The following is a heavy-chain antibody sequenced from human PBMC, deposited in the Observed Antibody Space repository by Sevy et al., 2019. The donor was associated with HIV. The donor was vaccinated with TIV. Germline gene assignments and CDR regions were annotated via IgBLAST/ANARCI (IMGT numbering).Heavy chain of an antibody. Sequence: GGSLRLSCAASGFTFRTYWMTWIRQAPGKGLEWVAKIKHDGSEKYYVDSVKGRFTISRDNAKNSLYLQMNSLRAEDTAVYYYARDPTPESSSDWYPNWGQGTLVTVSS. D-gene: IGHD6-19*01. V-gene: IGHV3-7*01. J-gene: IGHJ4*02. CDR2: IKHDGSEK. CDR1: GFTFRTYW. CDR3: ARDPTPESSSDWYPN.